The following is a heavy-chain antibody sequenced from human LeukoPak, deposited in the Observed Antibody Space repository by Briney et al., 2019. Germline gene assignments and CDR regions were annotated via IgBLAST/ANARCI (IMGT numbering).Heavy chain of an antibody. V-gene: IGHV3-30*04. CDR1: GFTFSSYA. D-gene: IGHD2-15*01. CDR3: AREGVEGLRDIPHYGMDV. CDR2: ISYDGSNK. Sequence: QPGRSLRLSCAASGFTFSSYAMHWVRQAPGKGLEWVAVISYDGSNKYYADSVKGRFTISRDNSKNTLYLQMNSLRAEDTAVYYCAREGVEGLRDIPHYGMDVWGKGTTVTVSS. J-gene: IGHJ6*04.